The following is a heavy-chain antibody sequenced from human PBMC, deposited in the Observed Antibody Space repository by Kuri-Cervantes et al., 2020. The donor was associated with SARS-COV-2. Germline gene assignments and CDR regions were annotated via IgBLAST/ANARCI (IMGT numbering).Heavy chain of an antibody. V-gene: IGHV3-30*03. Sequence: GGSLRLSCAASGFTFSSYGMHWVRQAPGKGLEWVAVISYDGRNKYYADSVKGRFTISRDNSKNTLYLQMNSLRAEDTAVYYCARDREWELLHAGAFDIWGQGTMVTVS. CDR3: ARDREWELLHAGAFDI. CDR2: ISYDGRNK. CDR1: GFTFSSYG. J-gene: IGHJ3*02. D-gene: IGHD1-26*01.